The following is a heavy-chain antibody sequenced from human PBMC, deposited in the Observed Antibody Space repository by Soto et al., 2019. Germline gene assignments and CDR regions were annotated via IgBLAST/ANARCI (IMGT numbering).Heavy chain of an antibody. Sequence: SLRLSCAASGFTFSDSYMSWIRQAPGKGLEWISYITFSGNTVYYADSLKGRFTISRDNAKNSLYLQMNRLRAEDTAVYYCARVSWREKYGMDVWGQGTTVTVSS. J-gene: IGHJ6*02. CDR3: ARVSWREKYGMDV. CDR2: ITFSGNTV. CDR1: GFTFSDSY. V-gene: IGHV3-11*01.